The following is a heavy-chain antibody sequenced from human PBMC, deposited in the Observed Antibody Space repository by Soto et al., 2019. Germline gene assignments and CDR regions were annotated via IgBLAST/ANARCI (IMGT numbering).Heavy chain of an antibody. J-gene: IGHJ5*02. Sequence: GASVKVSCKASGGTFSSYAISWVRQAPGQGLEWMGGIIPIFGTTNYAQKFQGRVTITADKSTSTAYMELSSLRSEDTAVYYCAPLGYGSGGSCFNWFDPWGQGTLVTVSS. D-gene: IGHD2-15*01. CDR3: APLGYGSGGSCFNWFDP. CDR2: IIPIFGTT. CDR1: GGTFSSYA. V-gene: IGHV1-69*06.